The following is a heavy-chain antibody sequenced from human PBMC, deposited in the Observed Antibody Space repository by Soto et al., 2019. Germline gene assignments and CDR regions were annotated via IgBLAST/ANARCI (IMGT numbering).Heavy chain of an antibody. CDR2: ISGSGGST. Sequence: EVQLLESGGGLVQPGGSLRLSCAASGFTFSSYAMSWVRQAPGKGLEWVSAISGSGGSTYYADSVKGRFTISRDNSKNTLYLQMNSLRAEDTAVCYCAKDLKGRGYYYYGMDVWGQGTTVTVSS. V-gene: IGHV3-23*01. CDR3: AKDLKGRGYYYYGMDV. J-gene: IGHJ6*02. CDR1: GFTFSSYA. D-gene: IGHD3-10*01.